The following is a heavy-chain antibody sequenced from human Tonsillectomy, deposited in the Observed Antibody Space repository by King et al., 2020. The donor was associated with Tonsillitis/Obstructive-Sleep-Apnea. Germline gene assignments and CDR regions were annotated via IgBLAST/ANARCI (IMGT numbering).Heavy chain of an antibody. D-gene: IGHD3-9*01. J-gene: IGHJ6*02. Sequence: VKLVESGGGLVQPGGSLRLSCAASGFTFSSYDMLWVRQPTGKGLEWVSAIGSAGDTYYPGSVKGRFTISRENVKNYLYLQMNSLRAGDTAVYYCARLDYDILTGDYYGMDVWGQGTTVTVSS. CDR2: IGSAGDT. CDR3: ARLDYDILTGDYYGMDV. V-gene: IGHV3-13*01. CDR1: GFTFSSYD.